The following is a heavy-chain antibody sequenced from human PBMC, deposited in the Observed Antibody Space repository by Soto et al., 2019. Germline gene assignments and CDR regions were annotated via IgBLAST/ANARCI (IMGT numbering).Heavy chain of an antibody. CDR2: SYYSGST. CDR3: AAVRQHYFDF. Sequence: QVQLQESGPGLVKPSQTLSLTCTVSGGSISSGAYYWSWIRQHPGKGLEWIGYSYYSGSTYSTPSLKSRVAISVDKSKNQFSLKLSSVTAADTAVYYCAAVRQHYFDFWGQGTLVTVSS. V-gene: IGHV4-31*03. J-gene: IGHJ4*02. D-gene: IGHD1-1*01. CDR1: GGSISSGAYY.